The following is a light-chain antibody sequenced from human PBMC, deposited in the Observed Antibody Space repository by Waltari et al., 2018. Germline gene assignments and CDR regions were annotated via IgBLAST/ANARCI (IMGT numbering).Light chain of an antibody. CDR2: DAS. Sequence: EIVLTQSPATLSLSPGDRATLSCRAMPRVSSYLAWYQQTPGQTPRLLIYDASSRATGSPARFSGCRSGTDFALRISSLVPEDVAVYYCQLRSNWPPVFTFGQGTRLEI. CDR3: QLRSNWPPVFT. V-gene: IGKV3-11*01. CDR1: PRVSSY. J-gene: IGKJ5*01.